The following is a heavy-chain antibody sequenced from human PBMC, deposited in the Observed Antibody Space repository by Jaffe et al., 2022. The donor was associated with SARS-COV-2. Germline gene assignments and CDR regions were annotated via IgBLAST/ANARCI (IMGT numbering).Heavy chain of an antibody. CDR3: ATALIVVRGQGYFDY. Sequence: EVQLVQSGAEVKKPGESLKISCKGSGYRFTSYWIGWVRQMPGKGLEWMGIIYPGDSDTRYSPSFQGQVTISADKSVNTAYLQWRSLKASDTAIYYCATALIVVRGQGYFDYWGQGTLVTVSS. CDR1: GYRFTSYW. V-gene: IGHV5-51*01. CDR2: IYPGDSDT. J-gene: IGHJ4*02. D-gene: IGHD3-10*01.